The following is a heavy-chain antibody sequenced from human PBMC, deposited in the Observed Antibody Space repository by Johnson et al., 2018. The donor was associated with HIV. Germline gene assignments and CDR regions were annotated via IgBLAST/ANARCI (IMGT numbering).Heavy chain of an antibody. V-gene: IGHV3-66*01. D-gene: IGHD2-8*01. J-gene: IGHJ3*02. CDR2: ISSGGST. CDR3: MLRTHAEKAFDI. Sequence: VQLVESGGGLVQPGGSLRLSCAASGFTVSSTYMSWVRQAPGQGLEWVPVISSGGSTYYAASVKGRFTISIDNSKNTLYLQMNSLRAEDTAVYYCMLRTHAEKAFDIWGQGTMVTVSS. CDR1: GFTVSSTY.